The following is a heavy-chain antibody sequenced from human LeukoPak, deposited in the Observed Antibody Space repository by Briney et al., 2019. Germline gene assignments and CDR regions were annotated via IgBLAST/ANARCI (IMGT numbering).Heavy chain of an antibody. CDR1: GGSISSYY. CDR2: IYYSGST. J-gene: IGHJ3*02. CDR3: ARERDSGSYGNDAFDI. D-gene: IGHD1-26*01. Sequence: SETLSLTCTVSGGSISSYYRSWIRQPPGKGLEWIGYIYYSGSTNYNPSLKSRVTISVDTSKNQFSLKLSSVTAADTAVYYCARERDSGSYGNDAFDIWGQGTMVTVSS. V-gene: IGHV4-59*01.